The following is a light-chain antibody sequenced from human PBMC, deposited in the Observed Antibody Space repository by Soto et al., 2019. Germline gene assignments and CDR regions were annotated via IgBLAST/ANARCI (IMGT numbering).Light chain of an antibody. CDR3: QHYGSSPPMYT. Sequence: EIVLTQSPGTLSLSPGERATLSCRASQSVSSSFLAWYQQKPGQAPRLLIYAVSSRATGIPDRFSGSGSGTDFTLTIRRLEPEDFAVYYCQHYGSSPPMYTFGQGTKLEIK. CDR2: AVS. V-gene: IGKV3-20*01. J-gene: IGKJ2*01. CDR1: QSVSSSF.